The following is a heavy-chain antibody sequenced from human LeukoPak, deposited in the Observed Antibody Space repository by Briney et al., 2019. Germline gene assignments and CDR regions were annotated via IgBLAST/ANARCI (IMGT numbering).Heavy chain of an antibody. CDR1: GGSFSGYY. Sequence: SETLSLTCAVYGGSFSGYYWSWIRQPSGKGLEWIGEINHSGSTNYNPPLKSRVTISVDTSKNQFSLKLSSVTAADTAVYYCARRYYYEIDIWGQGTMVTVSS. V-gene: IGHV4-34*01. CDR3: ARRYYYEIDI. CDR2: INHSGST. D-gene: IGHD3-22*01. J-gene: IGHJ3*02.